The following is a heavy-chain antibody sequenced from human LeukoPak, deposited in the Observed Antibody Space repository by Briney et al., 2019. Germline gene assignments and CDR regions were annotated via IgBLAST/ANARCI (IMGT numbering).Heavy chain of an antibody. CDR1: GYSFTSYW. J-gene: IGHJ3*02. CDR2: IYPGDSDT. V-gene: IGHV5-51*01. CDR3: ATGRIYYYDSSGPDAFDI. D-gene: IGHD3-22*01. Sequence: GESLKISCKGSGYSFTSYWIGWVRQMPGKGLEWMGIIYPGDSDTRYSPSFQGQVTISADKSISTAYLQWSSLKASDTAMYYCATGRIYYYDSSGPDAFDIWGQGTMVTVSS.